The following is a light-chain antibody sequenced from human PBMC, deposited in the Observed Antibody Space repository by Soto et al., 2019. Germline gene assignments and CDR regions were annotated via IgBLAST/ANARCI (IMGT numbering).Light chain of an antibody. CDR2: ANR. CDR1: SSNIGAGYD. Sequence: QSVLTQPPSVSAAPGQRVTISCTGSSSNIGAGYDVHWYQHLPGTAPKLLIYANRGRPSGVPDRFSGSKSGTSASLGITGVQVEDEADYYCQSYDSSLRGSLFGGGTKLTVL. V-gene: IGLV1-40*01. J-gene: IGLJ2*01. CDR3: QSYDSSLRGSL.